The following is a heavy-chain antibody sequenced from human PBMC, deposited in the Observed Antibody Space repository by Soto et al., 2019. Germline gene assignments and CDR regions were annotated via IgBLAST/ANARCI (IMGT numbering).Heavy chain of an antibody. J-gene: IGHJ4*02. CDR3: VLIRYGSGLFDY. V-gene: IGHV2-5*02. CDR2: IYWDDDK. CDR1: GFSLSTSGVG. D-gene: IGHD3-10*01. Sequence: QITLKESGPTLVKPTQTLTLTCNFSGFSLSTSGVGVGWIRQPPGKALEWLALIYWDDDKRYSPSLKSRLTITKDTSKNQVVLTMTNMDPVDTATYYCVLIRYGSGLFDYWGQGTLVTVSS.